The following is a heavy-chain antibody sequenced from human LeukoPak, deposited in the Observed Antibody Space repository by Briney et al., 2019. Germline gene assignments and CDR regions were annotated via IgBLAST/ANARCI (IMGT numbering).Heavy chain of an antibody. Sequence: PGGSLRLSCAASGFTVSSNYMSWVRQAPGKGLEWVSGISGSGGTTYYADSVKGRFTISRDNSKNALYLQMNSLRAEDTAVYYCAKDTQYYYGSGSYYDSWGQGTLVTVSS. CDR2: ISGSGGTT. D-gene: IGHD3-10*01. V-gene: IGHV3-23*01. CDR1: GFTVSSNY. CDR3: AKDTQYYYGSGSYYDS. J-gene: IGHJ5*01.